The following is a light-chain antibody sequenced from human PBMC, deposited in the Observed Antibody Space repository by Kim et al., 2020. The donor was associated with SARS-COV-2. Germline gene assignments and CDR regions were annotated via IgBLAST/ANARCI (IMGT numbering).Light chain of an antibody. CDR2: KAS. CDR1: QNIDNW. V-gene: IGKV1-5*03. Sequence: DIQMTQSPSTLSASVGDRVTITCRASQNIDNWLAWYQQKPGKAHKLLIYKASRLHSGVPSRFSGSGSGTEFTLTIFSLQPDDFAIYFCQQYETYWTFGLGTKVDIK. CDR3: QQYETYWT. J-gene: IGKJ1*01.